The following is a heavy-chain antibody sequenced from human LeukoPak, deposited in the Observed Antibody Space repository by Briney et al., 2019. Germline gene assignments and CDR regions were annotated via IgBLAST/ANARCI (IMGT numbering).Heavy chain of an antibody. CDR3: AKDPGIAVAGRFDY. Sequence: PGGSLRLSCAASGFTFSSYWTHWVRQAPGKGLEWVAFIRYDGSNKYYADSVKGRFTISRDNSKNTLYLQMNSLRAEDTAVYYCAKDPGIAVAGRFDYWGQGTLVTVSS. J-gene: IGHJ4*02. CDR1: GFTFSSYW. V-gene: IGHV3-30*02. D-gene: IGHD6-19*01. CDR2: IRYDGSNK.